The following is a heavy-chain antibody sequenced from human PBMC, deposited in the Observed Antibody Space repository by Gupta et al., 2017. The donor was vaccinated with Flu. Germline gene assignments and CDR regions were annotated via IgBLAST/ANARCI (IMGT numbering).Heavy chain of an antibody. CDR2: VYHTGST. Sequence: SVRSDSYDWSWVRQPPGKELEWIGYVYHTGSTNYNPSLKSRATITMDRSKNHFSLTLHSVTAADTAIYYCARDATGVSDYWGRGTLVTVSA. CDR1: SVRSDSYD. CDR3: ARDATGVSDY. J-gene: IGHJ4*02. V-gene: IGHV4-61*03. D-gene: IGHD3-10*01.